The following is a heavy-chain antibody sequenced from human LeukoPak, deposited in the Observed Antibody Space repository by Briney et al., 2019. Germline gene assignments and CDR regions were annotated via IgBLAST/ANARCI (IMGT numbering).Heavy chain of an antibody. D-gene: IGHD6-19*01. Sequence: PGGSLRLSCAASGFTFSSYWMSWVRQAPGKGLVWVSRINSDGSSTSYADSVKGRFTISRDNAKNTLYLQMNSLRAEDTAVYYCARMVYSSGWSFDYWGQGTLVTVSS. CDR2: INSDGSST. J-gene: IGHJ4*02. CDR3: ARMVYSSGWSFDY. CDR1: GFTFSSYW. V-gene: IGHV3-74*01.